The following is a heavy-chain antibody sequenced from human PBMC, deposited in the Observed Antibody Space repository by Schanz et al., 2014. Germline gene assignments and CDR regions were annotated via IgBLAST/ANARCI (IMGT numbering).Heavy chain of an antibody. CDR2: IIHSGRT. D-gene: IGHD6-13*01. J-gene: IGHJ4*02. CDR1: GGSFSGYY. Sequence: QVQLQQWGAGLLKPSETLSLTCAVYGGSFSGYYWTWIRQPPGKGLEWIGEIIHSGRTNYNPSLKSRVPISVDTSKTQFSLTLSSVTAAETAVYYCATGGYSMTRWGQGTLVTVSS. V-gene: IGHV4-34*12. CDR3: ATGGYSMTR.